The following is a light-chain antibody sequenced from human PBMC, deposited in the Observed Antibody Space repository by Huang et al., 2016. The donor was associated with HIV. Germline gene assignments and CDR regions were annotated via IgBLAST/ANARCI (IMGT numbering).Light chain of an antibody. CDR2: DAS. CDR3: QQRSNWPPGFT. CDR1: QSVSSY. V-gene: IGKV3-11*01. Sequence: EIVLTQSPATLSLSPGERATLSCRARQSVSSYLAWYQQKPGQAPRLLIYDASTRATGIPARFRGSGSGTDFTLTISSLEPEDFAVYYCQQRSNWPPGFTFGPGTKVDIK. J-gene: IGKJ3*01.